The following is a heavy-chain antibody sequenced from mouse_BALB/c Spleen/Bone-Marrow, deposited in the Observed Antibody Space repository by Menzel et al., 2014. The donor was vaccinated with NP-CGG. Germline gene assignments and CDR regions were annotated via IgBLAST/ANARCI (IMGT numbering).Heavy chain of an antibody. D-gene: IGHD2-3*01. CDR2: IDPSDSET. Sequence: QVQLQQSGAELVKPGAPVKLSCKASGYTFTSYWMNWVKQRPGRGLEWIGRIDPSDSETNYNQKFKDKATLTVDKSSSTAYIQHSSLTSEDSAVYYLARSHGYYPYWYFDVWGAGTTVTVSS. J-gene: IGHJ1*01. V-gene: IGHV1-69*02. CDR1: GYTFTSYW. CDR3: ARSHGYYPYWYFDV.